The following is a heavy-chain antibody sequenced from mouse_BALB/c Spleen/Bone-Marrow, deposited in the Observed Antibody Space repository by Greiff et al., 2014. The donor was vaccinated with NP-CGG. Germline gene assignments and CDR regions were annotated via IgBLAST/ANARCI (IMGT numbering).Heavy chain of an antibody. J-gene: IGHJ3*01. CDR2: IFPVNADT. CDR1: GYVFTDYW. D-gene: IGHD1-1*01. V-gene: IGHV1-80*01. CDR3: ARFATGSFAY. Sequence: VKLQESGAELVRPGSSVKISCKASGYVFTDYWMNWLRQRPGQGLEWIGQIFPVNADTNYKANFKDKVTLTADKSSTTAYMQLNSLTSEDSAVYFCARFATGSFAYGGQGTLGTVSA.